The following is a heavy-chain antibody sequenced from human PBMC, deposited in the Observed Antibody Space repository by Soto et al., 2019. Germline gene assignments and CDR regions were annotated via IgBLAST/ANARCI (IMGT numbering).Heavy chain of an antibody. CDR2: IYYSGST. CDR3: ARVSVAGYYYYGMDV. CDR1: GGSISSYY. V-gene: IGHV4-59*01. D-gene: IGHD6-19*01. J-gene: IGHJ6*02. Sequence: PSETLSLTCTVSGGSISSYYWSWIRQPPGKGLEWIGYIYYSGSTNYNPSLKSRVTISVDTSKNQFSLKLTSVTAADTAVYYCARVSVAGYYYYGMDVWGQGTTVTVSS.